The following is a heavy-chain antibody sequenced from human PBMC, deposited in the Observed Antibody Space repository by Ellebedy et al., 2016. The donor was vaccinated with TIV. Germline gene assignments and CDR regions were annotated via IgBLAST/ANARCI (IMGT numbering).Heavy chain of an antibody. Sequence: MPSETLSLTCTLSGGSISSNYWNWMRQPPGKGLEWLGYIYESENTKYNPSLKSRVTISADTSKNQLSLKLSSVTATDTAVYYCATSFYVILTGYDAFDIWGQGTMVTVSS. D-gene: IGHD3-9*01. CDR2: IYESENT. CDR1: GGSISSNY. CDR3: ATSFYVILTGYDAFDI. J-gene: IGHJ3*02. V-gene: IGHV4-59*01.